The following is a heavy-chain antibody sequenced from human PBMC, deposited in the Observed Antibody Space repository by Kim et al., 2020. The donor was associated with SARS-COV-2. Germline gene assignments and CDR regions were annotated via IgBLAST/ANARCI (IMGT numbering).Heavy chain of an antibody. D-gene: IGHD3-10*01. CDR1: GFTFSSYG. V-gene: IGHV3-33*01. Sequence: GGSLRLSCAASGFTFSSYGMHWVRQAPGKGLEWVAVIWYDGSNKYYADSVKGRFTISRDNSKNTLYLQMNSLRAEDTAVYYCARKRAMVRGFYYYYGMDVWGQGTTVTVSS. CDR3: ARKRAMVRGFYYYYGMDV. CDR2: IWYDGSNK. J-gene: IGHJ6*02.